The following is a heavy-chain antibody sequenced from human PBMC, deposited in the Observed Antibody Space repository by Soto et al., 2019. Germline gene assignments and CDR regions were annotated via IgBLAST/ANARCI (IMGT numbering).Heavy chain of an antibody. CDR3: ARSHCSGGSCYLGAFDI. J-gene: IGHJ3*02. D-gene: IGHD2-15*01. V-gene: IGHV1-46*01. Sequence: ASVKVSCKASGYTFINFFIHWVRQAPGQGLEWVGIINPSGGATTYPQKFQGRVTMTRDTSTSTVYMDVSSLRFDDTAVYYCARSHCSGGSCYLGAFDIWGQGTMVTVS. CDR1: GYTFINFF. CDR2: INPSGGAT.